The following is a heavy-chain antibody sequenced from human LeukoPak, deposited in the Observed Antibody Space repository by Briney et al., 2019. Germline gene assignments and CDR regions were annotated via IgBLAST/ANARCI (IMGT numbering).Heavy chain of an antibody. V-gene: IGHV4-61*09. CDR1: GDSISSGSYS. Sequence: SETLSLTCTVSGDSISSGSYSWSWIRQPAGQGLEWIGHIYTSGSTNYNPSLKSRATISVDTSKNQFSLKLSSVTAADTAVYYCAREVEMATISGWFDPWGQGTLVTVSS. CDR3: AREVEMATISGWFDP. CDR2: IYTSGST. J-gene: IGHJ5*02. D-gene: IGHD5-24*01.